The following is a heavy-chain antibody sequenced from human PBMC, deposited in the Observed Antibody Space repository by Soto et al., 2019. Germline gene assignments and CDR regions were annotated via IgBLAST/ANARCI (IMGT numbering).Heavy chain of an antibody. J-gene: IGHJ4*02. CDR3: VKDRQQLVRLTFDY. Sequence: EVQLLESGGGLVQPGGSLRLSCAASGFTFSNYAMNWVRQAPGKGLEWVSGISGSGGSTYNADSVKGRFTISRDNSKNTLYLQVNSLRAEDTAIYYCVKDRQQLVRLTFDYWGQGTLVTVSS. CDR2: ISGSGGST. CDR1: GFTFSNYA. D-gene: IGHD6-13*01. V-gene: IGHV3-23*01.